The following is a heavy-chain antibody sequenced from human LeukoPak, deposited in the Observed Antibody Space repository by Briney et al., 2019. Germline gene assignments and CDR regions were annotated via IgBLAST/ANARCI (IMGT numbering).Heavy chain of an antibody. Sequence: SETLSLTCTVSGGSISSGGYYWSWIRQHPGKGLEWIGYIYYSGSTYYNPSLKSRVTISVDTSKNQFSLKLSSVTAADTAVYYCASYTYYYDSSGYGDAFDIWGQGTMVTVSS. CDR2: IYYSGST. CDR3: ASYTYYYDSSGYGDAFDI. V-gene: IGHV4-30-4*08. J-gene: IGHJ3*02. D-gene: IGHD3-22*01. CDR1: GGSISSGGYY.